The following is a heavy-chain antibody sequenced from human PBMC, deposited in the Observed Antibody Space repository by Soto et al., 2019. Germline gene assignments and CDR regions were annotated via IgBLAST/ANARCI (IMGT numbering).Heavy chain of an antibody. V-gene: IGHV2-5*02. Sequence: SGPTLVKPTQTLTLTCTFSGFSLSTSGVGVGWIRQPPGKALEWLALIYWDDDKRYSPSLKSRLTITKDTSKNQVVLTMTNMDPVDTATYYCAHRSGQQPLSDNWFDPWGQGTLVTVSS. J-gene: IGHJ5*02. CDR1: GFSLSTSGVG. CDR2: IYWDDDK. D-gene: IGHD6-13*01. CDR3: AHRSGQQPLSDNWFDP.